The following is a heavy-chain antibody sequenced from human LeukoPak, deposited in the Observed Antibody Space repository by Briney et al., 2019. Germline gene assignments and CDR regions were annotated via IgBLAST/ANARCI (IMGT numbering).Heavy chain of an antibody. D-gene: IGHD4-23*01. V-gene: IGHV3-30*04. J-gene: IGHJ6*02. CDR1: GFTFSSYA. CDR3: ARDGNSGSPPPGSYPNYYYYGMDV. Sequence: PGRSLRLSCAASGFTFSSYAMHWVRQAPGKGLEWVAVISYDGSNKYYADSVKGRFSISRDNTKGSLFLQLNSLRAEDTAVYYCARDGNSGSPPPGSYPNYYYYGMDVWGQGTTVTVSS. CDR2: ISYDGSNK.